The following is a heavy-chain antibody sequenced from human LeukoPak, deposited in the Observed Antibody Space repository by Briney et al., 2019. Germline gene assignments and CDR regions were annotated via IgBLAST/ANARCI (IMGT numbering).Heavy chain of an antibody. CDR2: IYPGDSDT. V-gene: IGHV5-51*01. D-gene: IGHD5-18*01. CDR3: ARHLRLWQNWFDP. J-gene: IGHJ5*02. CDR1: GYSFTNYW. Sequence: PGESLKISRKGSGYSFTNYWIGWVRQMPGKGPEWMGIIYPGDSDTRYSPSFQGQVTISADKSISTAYLQWSSLKASDTAMYYCARHLRLWQNWFDPWGQGTLVTVSS.